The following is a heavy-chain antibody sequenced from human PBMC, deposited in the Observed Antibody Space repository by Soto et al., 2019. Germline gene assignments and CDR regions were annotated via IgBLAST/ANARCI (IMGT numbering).Heavy chain of an antibody. CDR1: GCSISSYY. CDR2: IYYSGRT. D-gene: IGHD2-2*02. V-gene: IGHV4-59*01. J-gene: IGHJ5*02. CDR3: ARGYCSSTSCYIWDNWFDP. Sequence: SETLSLTCTVSGCSISSYYWSWIRQPPGKGLEWIGYIYYSGRTNYNPSLKSRVTISVDTSKNQFSLKLSSVTAADTAVYYCARGYCSSTSCYIWDNWFDPWGQGTLVTVPS.